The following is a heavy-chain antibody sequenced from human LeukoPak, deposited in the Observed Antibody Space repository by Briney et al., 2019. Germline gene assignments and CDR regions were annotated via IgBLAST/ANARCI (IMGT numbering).Heavy chain of an antibody. V-gene: IGHV1-2*02. D-gene: IGHD5-12*01. CDR2: INPNSGGT. J-gene: IGHJ4*02. CDR1: GYTFTGYY. CDR3: ARGGYSGYDTVSYLY. Sequence: ASVKVSCKASGYTFTGYYMHWVRQAPGQGLEWVGWINPNSGGTNYAQKFQGRVTMTRDTSISTAYMGLSRLRSDDTAVYYCARGGYSGYDTVSYLYWGQGTLVTVSS.